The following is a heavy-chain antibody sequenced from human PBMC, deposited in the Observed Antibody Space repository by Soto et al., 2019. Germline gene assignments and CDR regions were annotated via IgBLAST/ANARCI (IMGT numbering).Heavy chain of an antibody. D-gene: IGHD6-6*01. J-gene: IGHJ4*02. CDR1: GFTFSSYA. CDR3: AKDSGGSSPHHYYFDY. Sequence: GGSLRLSCAASGFTFSSYAMSWVRQAPGKGLEWVSAISGSGGSTYYADSVKGRFTISRDNSKNTLYLQMNSLRAEDTAVYYCAKDSGGSSPHHYYFDYWGQGTLVTVSS. V-gene: IGHV3-23*01. CDR2: ISGSGGST.